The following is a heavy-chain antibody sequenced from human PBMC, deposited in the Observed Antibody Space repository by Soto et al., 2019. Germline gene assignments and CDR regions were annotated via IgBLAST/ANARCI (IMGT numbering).Heavy chain of an antibody. J-gene: IGHJ3*02. CDR1: GYSFTSYW. D-gene: IGHD3-9*01. CDR2: IYPGDSDT. CDR3: ARDREYYDILTGYLHAFDI. V-gene: IGHV5-51*01. Sequence: PGESLRISCKGSGYSFTSYWIGWVRQMPGKGLEWMGIIYPGDSDTRYSPSFQGQVTISADKSISTAYLQWSSLKASDTAMYYCARDREYYDILTGYLHAFDIWGQGTMVTVSS.